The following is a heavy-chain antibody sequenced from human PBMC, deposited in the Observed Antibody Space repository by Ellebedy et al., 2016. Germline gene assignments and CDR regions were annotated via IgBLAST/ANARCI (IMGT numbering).Heavy chain of an antibody. J-gene: IGHJ4*02. CDR2: TSRNGGTT. CDR1: GFTFSSYV. Sequence: GESLKISXAASGFTFSSYVMSWVRQAPGKGLEWVSGTSRNGGTTYYADSVKGRFTISRDNPRNTLYLQMNRLRAEDTAVYYCAKDRDDDGDFVFDSWGQGTLVTVSS. D-gene: IGHD4-17*01. CDR3: AKDRDDDGDFVFDS. V-gene: IGHV3-23*01.